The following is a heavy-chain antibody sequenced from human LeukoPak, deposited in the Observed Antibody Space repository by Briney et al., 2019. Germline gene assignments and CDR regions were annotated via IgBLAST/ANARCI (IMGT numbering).Heavy chain of an antibody. Sequence: GGSLRLSCAASGFTFISYAMHWVRQAPGKGLEWVAVISFDDSNKYYADSVKGRFTISRDNSKNTLYLQMNSLRAEDTAVYYCARDGGSYGIVGATRWSGPSYYFDYWGQGTLVTVSS. CDR1: GFTFISYA. CDR3: ARDGGSYGIVGATRWSGPSYYFDY. V-gene: IGHV3-30-3*01. D-gene: IGHD1-26*01. J-gene: IGHJ4*02. CDR2: ISFDDSNK.